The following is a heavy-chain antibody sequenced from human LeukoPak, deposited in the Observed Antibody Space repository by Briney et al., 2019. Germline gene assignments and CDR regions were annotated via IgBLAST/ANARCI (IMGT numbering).Heavy chain of an antibody. Sequence: GGSLRLSCAASGFTFSSYGMHWVRQAPGKGLEWVAVISYDGSNKYYADSVKGRFTTSRDNSKNTLYLQMNSLRAEDTAVYYCAKGGGSGSYYTDYWGQGTLVTVSS. CDR1: GFTFSSYG. D-gene: IGHD3-10*01. CDR3: AKGGGSGSYYTDY. V-gene: IGHV3-30*18. CDR2: ISYDGSNK. J-gene: IGHJ4*02.